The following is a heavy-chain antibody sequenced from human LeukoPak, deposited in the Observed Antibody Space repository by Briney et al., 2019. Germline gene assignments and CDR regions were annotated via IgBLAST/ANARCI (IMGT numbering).Heavy chain of an antibody. D-gene: IGHD2-2*01. J-gene: IGHJ4*02. Sequence: SETLSLTCAVYGGSFSGYYWSWIRQPPGKGLEWIGEINHSGSTNYNPSLKSRVTISVDTSKNQFSLKLSSVTAADTAVYYCARGRYYCSSTSYSHFDYWGQGTLVTVSS. V-gene: IGHV4-34*01. CDR1: GGSFSGYY. CDR2: INHSGST. CDR3: ARGRYYCSSTSYSHFDY.